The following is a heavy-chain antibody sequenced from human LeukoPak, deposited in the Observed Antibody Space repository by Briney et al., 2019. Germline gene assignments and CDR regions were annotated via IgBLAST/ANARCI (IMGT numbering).Heavy chain of an antibody. J-gene: IGHJ4*02. V-gene: IGHV4-39*01. Sequence: SETLSLTCTVSGGSISSSSYYWGWIRQPPGKGLEWIGSIYYSGLTYYNPSLESRVTISVDTSKNQFSLKLSSVTAADTAIYYCAKHYMGSSYNRGLDYWGQGTLVTVSS. CDR2: IYYSGLT. CDR3: AKHYMGSSYNRGLDY. CDR1: GGSISSSSYY. D-gene: IGHD3-10*01.